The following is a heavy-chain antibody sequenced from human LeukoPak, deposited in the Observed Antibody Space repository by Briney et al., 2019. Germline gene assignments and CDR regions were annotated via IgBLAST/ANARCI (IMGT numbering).Heavy chain of an antibody. Sequence: SETLSLTCTVSGGSISSSSYYWGWIRQPPGKGLEWIGSIYYSGSTYYNPSLKSRVTISVYTSKNQFSLKLSSVTAADTAVYYCARAVPPRITMIVVVTYFDYWGQGTLVTVSS. CDR3: ARAVPPRITMIVVVTYFDY. D-gene: IGHD3-22*01. V-gene: IGHV4-39*07. CDR1: GGSISSSSYY. J-gene: IGHJ4*02. CDR2: IYYSGST.